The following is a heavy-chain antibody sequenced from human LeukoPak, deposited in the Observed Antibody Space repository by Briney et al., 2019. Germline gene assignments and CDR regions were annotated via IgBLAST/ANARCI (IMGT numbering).Heavy chain of an antibody. D-gene: IGHD1-1*01. Sequence: PGGSLRLSCVASGFTFSSYGMTWVRQAPGKGPEWVSVISSSAGSTYYADSVKGRFTISRDNAKNSLYLQMNSLRAEDTAVYYCARIAGTSDAFDIWGQGTMVTVSS. CDR3: ARIAGTSDAFDI. CDR1: GFTFSSYG. V-gene: IGHV3-23*01. CDR2: ISSSAGST. J-gene: IGHJ3*02.